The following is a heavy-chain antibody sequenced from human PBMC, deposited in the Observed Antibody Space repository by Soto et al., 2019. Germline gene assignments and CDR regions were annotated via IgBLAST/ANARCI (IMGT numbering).Heavy chain of an antibody. Sequence: QVQLVESGGGLVKPGASLRLSCAATGFTCSDYYMSWFRQAPGKGLEWISYISGSGTTIYYIDSVKGRFTISGDNTKNSLYLQMDSLRADDTALYYCARRAIAADVWGQGTTVTVSS. D-gene: IGHD6-25*01. CDR2: ISGSGTTI. CDR1: GFTCSDYY. J-gene: IGHJ6*02. V-gene: IGHV3-11*01. CDR3: ARRAIAADV.